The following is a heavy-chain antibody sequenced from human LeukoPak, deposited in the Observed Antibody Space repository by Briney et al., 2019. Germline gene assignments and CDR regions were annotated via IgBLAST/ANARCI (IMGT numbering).Heavy chain of an antibody. J-gene: IGHJ6*03. CDR3: ARVGGGNSGFRYYYYYMDV. Sequence: SETLSLTCTVSGGSISSYYWSWIRQPPGKGLEWIGYIYYSGSTNYNPSLKSRVTISVDTSKNQFSLKLNSVTAADTAVYYCARVGGGNSGFRYYYYYMDVWGKGTTVTVSS. CDR1: GGSISSYY. V-gene: IGHV4-59*01. CDR2: IYYSGST. D-gene: IGHD4-23*01.